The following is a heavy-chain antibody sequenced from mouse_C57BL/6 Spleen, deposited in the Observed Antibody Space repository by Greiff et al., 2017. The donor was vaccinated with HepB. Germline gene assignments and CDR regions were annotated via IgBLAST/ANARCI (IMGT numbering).Heavy chain of an antibody. CDR2: IDPSARYT. Sequence: QVQLQQPGAELVKPGASVKLSCKASGYTFTSYWMQWVKPRPGQGLAWIGEIDPSARYTNYNQKLKGKATLTVDTSSSTAYMQLSSLTSEDSAVYYCARSCSSQYYVDYWGQGTTLTVSS. J-gene: IGHJ2*01. D-gene: IGHD1-1*01. CDR3: ARSCSSQYYVDY. CDR1: GYTFTSYW. V-gene: IGHV1-50*01.